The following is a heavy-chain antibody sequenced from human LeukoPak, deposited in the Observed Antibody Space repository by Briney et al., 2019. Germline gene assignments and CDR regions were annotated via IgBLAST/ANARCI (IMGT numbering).Heavy chain of an antibody. D-gene: IGHD5-12*01. V-gene: IGHV4-59*01. CDR2: IYYTGST. CDR1: GGSINSYY. Sequence: PSETLSLTCTVSGGSINSYYWSWIRQPPGRGLEWMGYIYYTGSTSYNPSLKSRVTISVDTSSNQFSLMLSSVTAADTAMYYCARGTKTENTGYDWQYWGQGSLVTVSS. J-gene: IGHJ4*02. CDR3: ARGTKTENTGYDWQY.